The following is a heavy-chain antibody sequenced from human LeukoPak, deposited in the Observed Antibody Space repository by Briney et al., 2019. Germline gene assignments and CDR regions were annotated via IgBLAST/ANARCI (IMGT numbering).Heavy chain of an antibody. CDR2: ISYDGSNK. D-gene: IGHD2-21*02. J-gene: IGHJ5*02. CDR3: VRDGAYCGGDCYPRGWFDA. CDR1: GFTFSSYA. Sequence: GGSLRLSCAASGFTFSSYAMHWVRQAPGKGLEWVAVISYDGSNKYYADSVKGRFTISRDNSKNTLYLQMDSLRAEDMAVYYCVRDGAYCGGDCYPRGWFDAWGQGTLVTVSS. V-gene: IGHV3-30-3*01.